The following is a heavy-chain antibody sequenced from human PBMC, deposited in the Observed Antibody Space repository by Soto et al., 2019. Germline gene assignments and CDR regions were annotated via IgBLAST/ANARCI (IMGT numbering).Heavy chain of an antibody. D-gene: IGHD6-19*01. J-gene: IGHJ4*02. V-gene: IGHV1-18*04. CDR2: INPNNGDT. CDR3: ARDIAVAVGDFDY. CDR1: GYSFTGNS. Sequence: ASVKVSCKASGYSFTGNSMHWVRQAPGQGLEWMGWINPNNGDTNYAQKLQGRVTMTTDTSTSTAYMELRSLRSDDTAVYYCARDIAVAVGDFDYWGQGTLVTVSS.